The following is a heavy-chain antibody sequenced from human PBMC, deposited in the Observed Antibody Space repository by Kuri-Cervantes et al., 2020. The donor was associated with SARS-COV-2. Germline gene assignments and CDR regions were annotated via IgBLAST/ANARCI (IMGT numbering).Heavy chain of an antibody. V-gene: IGHV1-18*04. D-gene: IGHD1/OR15-1a*01. CDR3: ARQIGTTLSSWFDT. CDR1: GYNFRRYI. J-gene: IGHJ5*02. CDR2: ISGDTGYT. Sequence: ASVKVSCNASGYNFRRYIISWVRQAPGQGLEWMGWISGDTGYTNYGQKFQGRVSMTTDTSSNTAYMELTSLRSDDTAVYYCARQIGTTLSSWFDTWGQGTLVTVSS.